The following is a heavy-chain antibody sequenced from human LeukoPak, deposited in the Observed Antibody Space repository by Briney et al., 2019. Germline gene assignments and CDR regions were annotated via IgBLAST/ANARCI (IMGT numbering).Heavy chain of an antibody. CDR2: INASGGST. CDR3: ATDLEQWLVR. J-gene: IGHJ4*02. D-gene: IGHD6-19*01. CDR1: GYTFTSYY. V-gene: IGHV1-46*01. Sequence: ASVKVSCKASGYTFTSYYMHWVRQAPGQGLEWMGIINASGGSTSYAQKFQGRVTMTRDMSTSTVYMELSSLRSEDTAVYYCATDLEQWLVRWGQGTLVTVSS.